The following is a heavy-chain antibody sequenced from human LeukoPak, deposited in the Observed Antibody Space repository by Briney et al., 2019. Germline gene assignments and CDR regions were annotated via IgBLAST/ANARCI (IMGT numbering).Heavy chain of an antibody. CDR3: ARVLTMVRGVIRGSPYYFDY. CDR1: GFTFSSYW. V-gene: IGHV3-7*01. J-gene: IGHJ4*02. CDR2: IKQDGSEK. Sequence: GGSLRLSCAASGFTFSSYWMSWGRQAPGKGLEGVANIKQDGSEKYYVDSVKGRFTISRDNAKNSLYLQMNSLRAEDTAVYYCARVLTMVRGVIRGSPYYFDYWGQGTLVTVSS. D-gene: IGHD3-10*01.